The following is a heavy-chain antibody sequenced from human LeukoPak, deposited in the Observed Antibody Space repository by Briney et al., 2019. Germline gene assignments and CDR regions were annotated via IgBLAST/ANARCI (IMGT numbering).Heavy chain of an antibody. CDR1: GFTFSSYA. V-gene: IGHV4-39*01. J-gene: IGHJ6*03. CDR2: IYYSGST. D-gene: IGHD3-3*01. CDR3: ARQYESYYYYMDV. Sequence: GSLRLSCAASGFTFSSYAMSWVRQAPGKGVGWIGSIYYSGSTYYNPSLKSRVIISVDTSKNQFSLKLSSVTAADTAVYYCARQYESYYYYMDVWGKGTTVTVSS.